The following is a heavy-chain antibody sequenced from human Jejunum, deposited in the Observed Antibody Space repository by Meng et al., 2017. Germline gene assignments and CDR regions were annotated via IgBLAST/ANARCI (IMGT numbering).Heavy chain of an antibody. V-gene: IGHV3-66*02. D-gene: IGHD3-16*01. Sequence: GGSLRLSCAASGFTVTSNYMTWIRQAPGKGLEWVSAIYSGGSKYYADSVKGRFTISRDDSKNTVYVQMNSLRGDDTAVYFCARGMYSYNSGYAKTPLYVMDVWGQGTTVTVSS. CDR3: ARGMYSYNSGYAKTPLYVMDV. J-gene: IGHJ6*02. CDR1: GFTVTSNY. CDR2: IYSGGSK.